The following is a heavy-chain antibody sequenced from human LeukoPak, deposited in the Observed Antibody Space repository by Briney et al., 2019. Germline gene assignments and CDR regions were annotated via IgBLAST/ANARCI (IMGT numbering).Heavy chain of an antibody. Sequence: GGSLRLSCAASGFTFSSYGTHWVRQAPGKGLEWVAVIWYDGSNKYYADSVKGRFTISRDNSQNTLYLQMNSLRAEDTAVYYCARDLGSGWMEGYFDYWGQGTLVTVPS. CDR1: GFTFSSYG. D-gene: IGHD6-19*01. V-gene: IGHV3-33*01. CDR3: ARDLGSGWMEGYFDY. CDR2: IWYDGSNK. J-gene: IGHJ4*02.